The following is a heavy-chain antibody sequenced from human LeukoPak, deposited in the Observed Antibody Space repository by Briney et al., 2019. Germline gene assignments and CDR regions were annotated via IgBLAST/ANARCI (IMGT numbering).Heavy chain of an antibody. CDR1: GGSISSHY. J-gene: IGHJ6*02. CDR2: IYYSGST. V-gene: IGHV4-59*11. Sequence: SETLSLTCTVSGGSISSHYWSWIRQPPGKGLEWIGYIYYSGSTNYNPSLKSRVTISVDTSKNQFSLKLSSVTAADTAVYYCAGISLKQIYSSSWYPYYYGMDVWGQGTTVTVSS. D-gene: IGHD6-13*01. CDR3: AGISLKQIYSSSWYPYYYGMDV.